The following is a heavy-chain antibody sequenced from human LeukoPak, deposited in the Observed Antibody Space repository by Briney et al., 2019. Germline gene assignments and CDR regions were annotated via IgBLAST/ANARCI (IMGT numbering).Heavy chain of an antibody. CDR2: INHSGST. J-gene: IGHJ4*02. Sequence: SETLSLTCAVYGGSFSGYYWSWIRQPPGKGLEWIGEINHSGSTNYNPSLKSRVTISVDTSKNQFSLKLSSVTAADTAVYYCARHLPWAGYYYGSGDSRWIIDYWGQGTLVTVSS. CDR3: ARHLPWAGYYYGSGDSRWIIDY. D-gene: IGHD3-10*01. V-gene: IGHV4-34*01. CDR1: GGSFSGYY.